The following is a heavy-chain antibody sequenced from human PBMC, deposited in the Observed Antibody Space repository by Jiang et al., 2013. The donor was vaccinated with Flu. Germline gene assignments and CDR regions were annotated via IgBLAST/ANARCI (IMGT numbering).Heavy chain of an antibody. D-gene: IGHD2-2*01. J-gene: IGHJ4*02. Sequence: SLTCTVSGGSISSYYWSWIRQPPGKGLEWIGYIYYSGSTNYNPSLKSRVTISVDTSKNQFSLKLSSVTAADTAVYYCARGRGRPIGYCSSTSCYVGGERVFPLDYWGQGTLVTVSS. CDR3: ARGRGRPIGYCSSTSCYVGGERVFPLDY. CDR2: IYYSGST. CDR1: GGSISSYY. V-gene: IGHV4-59*08.